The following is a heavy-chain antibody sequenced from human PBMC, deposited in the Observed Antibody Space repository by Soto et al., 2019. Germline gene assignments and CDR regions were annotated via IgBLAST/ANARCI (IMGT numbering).Heavy chain of an antibody. J-gene: IGHJ6*02. Sequence: VGSLRLSCAASGFTFSSYGMHWVRQAPGKGLEWVAVISYDGSNKYYADSVKGRFTISRDNSKNTLYLQMNSLRAEDTAVYYCAKDSGPNYDFWSGYYNYYYYGMDVWGQGTTVTVSS. D-gene: IGHD3-3*01. CDR3: AKDSGPNYDFWSGYYNYYYYGMDV. CDR1: GFTFSSYG. CDR2: ISYDGSNK. V-gene: IGHV3-30*18.